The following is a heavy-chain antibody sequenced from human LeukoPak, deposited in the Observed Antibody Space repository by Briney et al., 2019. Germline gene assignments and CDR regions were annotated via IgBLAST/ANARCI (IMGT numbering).Heavy chain of an antibody. CDR2: IHYSGST. J-gene: IGHJ5*02. D-gene: IGHD6-19*01. V-gene: IGHV4-39*07. CDR3: ARLVAVAGHNWFDP. CDR1: GGSISSNSYY. Sequence: PSETLSVTCTVSGGSISSNSYYWGWIRQPPGKGLEWIGSIHYSGSTYYNRSLKSRVTISVDTSKNQFSLKLSSVTAADTAVYYCARLVAVAGHNWFDPWGQGTLVTVSS.